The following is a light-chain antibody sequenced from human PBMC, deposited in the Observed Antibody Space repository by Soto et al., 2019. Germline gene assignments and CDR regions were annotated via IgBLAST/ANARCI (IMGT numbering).Light chain of an antibody. J-gene: IGLJ2*01. CDR2: GNS. V-gene: IGLV1-40*01. CDR1: SSNIGAGYD. CDR3: QSYDSSLSGNVV. Sequence: QSVLTQPPSVSGAPGQRVTISCTGSSSNIGAGYDVHWYQQLPGTAPKLLIYGNSNRPSGVPDRFSGSKSGTSASLAITGLQDEDEADYYCQSYDSSLSGNVVFGGGTKVTVL.